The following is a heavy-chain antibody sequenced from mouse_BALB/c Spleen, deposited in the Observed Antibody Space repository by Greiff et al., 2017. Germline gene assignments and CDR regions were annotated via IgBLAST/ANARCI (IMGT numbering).Heavy chain of an antibody. CDR2: INSNGGST. CDR1: GFTFSSYY. Sequence: EVKLVESGGGLVKLGGSLKLSCAASGFTFSSYYMSWVRQTPEKRLELVAAINSNGGSTYYPDTVKGRFTISRDNAKNTLYLQMSSLKSEDTALYYCARHRYYGSSPGDYAMDYWGQGTSVTVSS. J-gene: IGHJ4*01. V-gene: IGHV5-6-2*01. D-gene: IGHD1-1*01. CDR3: ARHRYYGSSPGDYAMDY.